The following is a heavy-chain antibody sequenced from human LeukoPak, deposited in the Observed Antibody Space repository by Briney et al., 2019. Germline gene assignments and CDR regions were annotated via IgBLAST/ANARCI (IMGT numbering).Heavy chain of an antibody. CDR2: ISYDGSNK. J-gene: IGHJ4*02. V-gene: IGHV3-30-3*01. CDR1: GFTFSSYA. CDR3: AKDVSDSGNQHGADY. Sequence: GGSLRLSCAASGFTFSSYAMHWVRQAPGKGLEWVAVISYDGSNKYYADSVKGRFTISRDNSKNTLYLQMNSLRAEDTAVYYCAKDVSDSGNQHGADYWGQGTLVTVSS. D-gene: IGHD3-10*01.